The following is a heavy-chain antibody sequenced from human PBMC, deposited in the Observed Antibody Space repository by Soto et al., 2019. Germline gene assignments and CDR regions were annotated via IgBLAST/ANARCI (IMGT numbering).Heavy chain of an antibody. Sequence: ASVKVSCKASGYTFTSYAMHWVRQAPGQRLEWMGWINAGNGNTKYSQKFQGRVTITRDTSASTAYMELSSLRSEDTAVYYCAREATYYYDSSGYYDIAYWGQGTLVTVSS. CDR1: GYTFTSYA. CDR2: INAGNGNT. J-gene: IGHJ4*02. V-gene: IGHV1-3*01. CDR3: AREATYYYDSSGYYDIAY. D-gene: IGHD3-22*01.